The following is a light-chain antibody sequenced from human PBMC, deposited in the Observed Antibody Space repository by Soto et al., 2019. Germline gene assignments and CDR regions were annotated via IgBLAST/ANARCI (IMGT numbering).Light chain of an antibody. J-gene: IGKJ4*01. CDR1: QDISNY. CDR2: DAS. V-gene: IGKV1-33*01. CDR3: QQYDNLLALT. Sequence: DIQMTQSPSSLSASVGARVTITSPASQDISNYLNWYQQKPGKAPKLLIYDASNLETGVPSRFSGSGSETDFTFTISSLQPEDIAIYYWQQYDNLLALTFGGGTKVEIK.